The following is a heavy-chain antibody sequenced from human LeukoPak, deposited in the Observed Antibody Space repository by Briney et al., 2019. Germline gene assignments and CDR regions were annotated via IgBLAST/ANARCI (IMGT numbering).Heavy chain of an antibody. V-gene: IGHV1-8*01. J-gene: IGHJ1*01. D-gene: IGHD1-26*01. CDR1: GYTFTSYD. CDR2: MNPNSGNT. CDR3: AINDNSRRYFQY. Sequence: GASVKVSXKASGYTFTSYDINWMRQATGQGLEWMGWMNPNSGNTGYAQKFQGRVTMTRNTSISTAYMELSSLRSEDTAVYYCAINDNSRRYFQYWGQGTLVTVSS.